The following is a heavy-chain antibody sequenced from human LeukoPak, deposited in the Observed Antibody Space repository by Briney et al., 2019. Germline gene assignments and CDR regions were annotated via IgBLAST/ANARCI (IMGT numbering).Heavy chain of an antibody. CDR2: LHYSGTP. Sequence: SETLSLTCTVSDDSISTNSYFWPWIRQPPGKGLEWVASLHYSGTPYFSPSLSSRISIFVDTSKRQFSLQVRAVTASDTAMYYCSRGDDSYKQGNFWGQGTLVTVSS. CDR1: DDSISTNSYF. D-gene: IGHD5-24*01. J-gene: IGHJ4*02. V-gene: IGHV4-39*01. CDR3: SRGDDSYKQGNF.